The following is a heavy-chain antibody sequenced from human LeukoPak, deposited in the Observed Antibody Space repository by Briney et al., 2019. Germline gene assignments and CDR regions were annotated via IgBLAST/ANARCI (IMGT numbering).Heavy chain of an antibody. J-gene: IGHJ4*02. D-gene: IGHD6-6*01. CDR3: ATSPGLGYSSSLTGVDY. V-gene: IGHV3-66*01. CDR2: IYSGGSA. CDR1: GLTVSSNF. Sequence: GGSLRLSCAASGLTVSSNFMSWVRQAPGKGLEWVSVIYSGGSAYYADSVKGRFTISRDNSKNTVYLQMNSLRVEDTAVYYCATSPGLGYSSSLTGVDYWGQGTLVTVSS.